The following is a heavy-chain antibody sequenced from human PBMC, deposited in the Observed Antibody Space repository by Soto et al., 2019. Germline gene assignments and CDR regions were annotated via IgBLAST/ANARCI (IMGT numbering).Heavy chain of an antibody. CDR3: AKSVGAPRVYYYYYGMDV. V-gene: IGHV3-30*18. D-gene: IGHD1-26*01. CDR1: GFTFSSYG. Sequence: GGSLRLSCAASGFTFSSYGMHWVRQAPGKGLEWVAVISYDGSNKYYADSVKGRFTISRDNSKNTLYLQMNSLRAEDTAVYYCAKSVGAPRVYYYYYGMDVWGQGTTVTVSS. J-gene: IGHJ6*02. CDR2: ISYDGSNK.